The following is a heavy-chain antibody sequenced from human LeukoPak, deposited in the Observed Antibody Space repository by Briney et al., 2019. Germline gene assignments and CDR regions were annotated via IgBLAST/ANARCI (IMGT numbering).Heavy chain of an antibody. D-gene: IGHD4-17*01. CDR2: IYYSGST. V-gene: IGHV4-59*01. CDR1: GGSISSYY. CDR3: ARTTVTTILYYYYYYMDV. J-gene: IGHJ6*03. Sequence: PSQTLSLTCTVAGGSISSYYWSWIRQPPRKGLEWIGYIYYSGSTNSNPSLKSRVTISVDTSKTLFSLKLSSVTAADTAVYYCARTTVTTILYYYYYYMDVWGKGTTVTISS.